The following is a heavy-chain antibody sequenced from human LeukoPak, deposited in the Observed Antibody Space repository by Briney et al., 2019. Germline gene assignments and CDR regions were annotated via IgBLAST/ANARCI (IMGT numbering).Heavy chain of an antibody. CDR1: GYTFTSYD. CDR3: ARGAAAGPSMKPYYYYYYMDV. D-gene: IGHD6-13*01. J-gene: IGHJ6*03. Sequence: ASVKVSCKASGYTFTSYDINWVRQATGQGLEWMGWMNPNSGNTGYAQKFQGRVTITRNTSISTAYMELSSLRSEDTAVYYCARGAAAGPSMKPYYYYYYMDVWGKGTTVTVSS. CDR2: MNPNSGNT. V-gene: IGHV1-8*03.